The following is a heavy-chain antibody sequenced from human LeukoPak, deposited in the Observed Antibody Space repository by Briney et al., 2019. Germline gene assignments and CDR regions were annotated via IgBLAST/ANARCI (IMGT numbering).Heavy chain of an antibody. J-gene: IGHJ3*02. Sequence: GGSLGLSCAASGFTFSSYEMNWVRQAPGKGLEWVSYISSSGSTIYYADSVKGRFTISRDNAKNSLYLQMNSLRAEDTAVYYCASALRSSPGAFDIWGQGTMVTVSS. CDR1: GFTFSSYE. CDR3: ASALRSSPGAFDI. V-gene: IGHV3-48*03. D-gene: IGHD3-16*02. CDR2: ISSSGSTI.